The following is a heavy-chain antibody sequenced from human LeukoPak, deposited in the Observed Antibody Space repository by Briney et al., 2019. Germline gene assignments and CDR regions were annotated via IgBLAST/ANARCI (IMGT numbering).Heavy chain of an antibody. CDR2: VYYNGNA. J-gene: IGHJ5*02. V-gene: IGHV4-39*07. CDR1: GDSIRSTSYY. Sequence: SETLSLTCTVSGDSIRSTSYYWVWIRQPPGKGLKWIGSVYYNGNAYYNPSLRSRVTISVDTSKNQFSLKMTSVTAADTAVFYCVRGPGPGVAAAGTKSWFDPWGQGTLVTVSS. CDR3: VRGPGPGVAAAGTKSWFDP. D-gene: IGHD6-13*01.